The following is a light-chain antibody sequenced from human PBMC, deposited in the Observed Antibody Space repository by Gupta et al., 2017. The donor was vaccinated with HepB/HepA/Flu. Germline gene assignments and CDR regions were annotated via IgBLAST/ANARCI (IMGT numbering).Light chain of an antibody. J-gene: IGKJ1*01. CDR1: QSLLHSNGYNY. CDR3: MQSQQTPGT. Sequence: DIVMTQSPFSLPVTPGAPASISCRSSQSLLHSNGYNYLDWYLQKPGQCPQLLIYFGSNRASGVPDRFSGSGSGTDFTLKISRVEAEDVGVYYCMQSQQTPGTFGQGTKVEIK. CDR2: FGS. V-gene: IGKV2-28*01.